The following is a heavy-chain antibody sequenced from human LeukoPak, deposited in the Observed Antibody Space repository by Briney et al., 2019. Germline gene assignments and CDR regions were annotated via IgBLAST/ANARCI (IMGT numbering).Heavy chain of an antibody. D-gene: IGHD3-22*01. CDR2: IIPIFGTA. V-gene: IGHV1-69*05. Sequence: SVKVSCKASGGTFSSYAISWVRRAPGQGLEWMGGIIPIFGTANYAQKLQGRVTMTTDTSTSTAYMELRSLRSDDTAVYYCARDITMIDPPLGYWGQGTLVTVSS. CDR1: GGTFSSYA. CDR3: ARDITMIDPPLGY. J-gene: IGHJ4*02.